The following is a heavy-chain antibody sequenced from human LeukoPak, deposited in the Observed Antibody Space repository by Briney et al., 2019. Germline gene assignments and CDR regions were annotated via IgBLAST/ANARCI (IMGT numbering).Heavy chain of an antibody. CDR3: LCRHLDY. Sequence: GGSLRLSCAASGFTFSSSWMHWVRQAPGKGLVWVSRINSDGSSTSYADSVKGRFTISRDNAKNSVFLQMNSLRVEDTAVYYCLCRHLDYWGQGNLVTVSS. J-gene: IGHJ4*02. V-gene: IGHV3-74*01. CDR2: INSDGSST. CDR1: GFTFSSSW.